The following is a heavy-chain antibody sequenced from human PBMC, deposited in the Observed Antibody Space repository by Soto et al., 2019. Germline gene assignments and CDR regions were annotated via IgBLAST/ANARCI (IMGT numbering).Heavy chain of an antibody. CDR3: ARVLIEREVMITFGGVIDY. J-gene: IGHJ4*02. Sequence: QVQLQESGPGLVKPSQTLSLTCTVSGGSISSGGYYWSWIRQHPGKGLEWIGYIYYSGSTYYNPSLKSRVTISVDTSKNQFSLKLSSVTAADTAVYYCARVLIEREVMITFGGVIDYWGQGTLVTVSS. V-gene: IGHV4-31*03. CDR1: GGSISSGGYY. D-gene: IGHD3-16*02. CDR2: IYYSGST.